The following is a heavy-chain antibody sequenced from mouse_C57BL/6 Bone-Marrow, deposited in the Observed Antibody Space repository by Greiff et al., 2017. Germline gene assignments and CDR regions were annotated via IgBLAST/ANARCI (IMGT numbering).Heavy chain of an antibody. Sequence: VQVVESGPGLVAPSQSLSITCTVSGFSLTSYGVDWVRQSPGKGLEWLGVIWGVGSTNYNSALKSRLSIRKDNSKSQVFLKMNSLQTDDTAMYYCARNWDSYAMDYWGQGTSVTVSS. D-gene: IGHD4-1*01. CDR2: IWGVGST. V-gene: IGHV2-6*01. CDR3: ARNWDSYAMDY. J-gene: IGHJ4*01. CDR1: GFSLTSYG.